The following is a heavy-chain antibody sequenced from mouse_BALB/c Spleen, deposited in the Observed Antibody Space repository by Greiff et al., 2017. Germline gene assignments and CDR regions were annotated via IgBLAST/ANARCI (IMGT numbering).Heavy chain of an antibody. CDR3: ARYGNYYGSVYAMDY. V-gene: IGHV1-82*01. D-gene: IGHD1-1*01. J-gene: IGHJ4*01. CDR2: IYPGDGDT. CDR1: GYAFSSSW. Sequence: QVQLKESGPELVKPGASVKISCKASGYAFSSSWMNWVKQRPGQGLEWIGRIYPGDGDTNYNGKFKGKATLTADKSSSTAYMQLSSLTSVDSAVYFCARYGNYYGSVYAMDYWGQGTSVTVSS.